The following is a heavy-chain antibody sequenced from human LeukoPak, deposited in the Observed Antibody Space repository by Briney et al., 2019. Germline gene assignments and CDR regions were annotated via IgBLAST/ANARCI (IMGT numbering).Heavy chain of an antibody. CDR3: ATPRPTAIFYYYGMDV. D-gene: IGHD2-21*02. CDR1: GYTLTELS. V-gene: IGHV1-24*01. J-gene: IGHJ6*02. CDR2: FDPEDGET. Sequence: ASVKVSCKVSGYTLTELSMHWVRQAPGKGLEWMGGFDPEDGETIYAQKFQGRVTMTEDSSTDTAHMELSSLRSEDTAVYYCATPRPTAIFYYYGMDVWGQGTTVTVSS.